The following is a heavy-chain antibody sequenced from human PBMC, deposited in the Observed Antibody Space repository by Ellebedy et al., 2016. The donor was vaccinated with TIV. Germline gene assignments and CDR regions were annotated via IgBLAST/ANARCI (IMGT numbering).Heavy chain of an antibody. J-gene: IGHJ4*02. Sequence: PGGSLRLSCAASGFTFSSYTLNWVRQAPGKGLEWVSSISTSSSYIYYADSVKGRFTVSRDNTKNSLYLQMNSLNTEDTAVYYCARAGRPLDYWGQGTLVTVSS. CDR3: ARAGRPLDY. CDR1: GFTFSSYT. CDR2: ISTSSSYI. V-gene: IGHV3-21*01. D-gene: IGHD3-10*01.